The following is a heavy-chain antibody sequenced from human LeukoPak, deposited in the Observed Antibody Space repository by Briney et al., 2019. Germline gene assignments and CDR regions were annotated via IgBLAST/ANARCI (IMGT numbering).Heavy chain of an antibody. CDR1: GFTFSSYA. Sequence: GGSLRLSCAASGFTFSSYAMHWVRQAPGKGLEYVSAISSNGGSTYYANSVKGRFTISRDNSKNTLYLQMGSLRAEDMAVYYCALAAAGFYYFDYWGQGTLVTVSS. V-gene: IGHV3-64*01. D-gene: IGHD6-13*01. CDR2: ISSNGGST. CDR3: ALAAAGFYYFDY. J-gene: IGHJ4*02.